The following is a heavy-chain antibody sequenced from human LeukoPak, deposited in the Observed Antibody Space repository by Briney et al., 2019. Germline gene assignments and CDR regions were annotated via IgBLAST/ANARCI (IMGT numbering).Heavy chain of an antibody. CDR1: GATFSSYT. CDR3: AREISMTTVPNGAFDY. CDR2: IIPILVIA. V-gene: IGHV1-69*04. J-gene: IGHJ4*02. Sequence: SGKSSGKASGATFSSYTISWVRQAPGQGRDWLGRIIPILVIANYAQKFQGRVTITADKSTSTAYMELSSLRSEDTAVYYCAREISMTTVPNGAFDYWGQGTLVTVSS. D-gene: IGHD4-17*01.